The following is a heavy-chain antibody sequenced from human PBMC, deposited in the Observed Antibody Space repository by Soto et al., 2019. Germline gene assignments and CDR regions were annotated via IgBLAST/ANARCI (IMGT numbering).Heavy chain of an antibody. D-gene: IGHD3-9*01. Sequence: ASVKVSCKASGGTFSSYAISWVRQAPGQGLEWMGGIIPIFGTANYAQKFQGRVTITADESARTVYMELSRLRSEDTAVYYCASNFQWLQYFEYWGLGTLVTVSS. CDR3: ASNFQWLQYFEY. CDR1: GGTFSSYA. V-gene: IGHV1-69*13. J-gene: IGHJ4*02. CDR2: IIPIFGTA.